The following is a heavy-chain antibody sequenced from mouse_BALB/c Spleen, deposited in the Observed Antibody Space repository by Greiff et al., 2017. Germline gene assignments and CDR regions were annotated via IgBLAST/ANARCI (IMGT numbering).Heavy chain of an antibody. Sequence: VQLQQSGAELVKPGASVKLSCTASGFNIKDTYMHWVKQRPEQGLEWIGRIDPANGNTKYDPKFQGKATITADTSSNTAYLQLSSLTSEDTAVYYCARKRLYYAMDYWGQGTSVTVSS. CDR2: IDPANGNT. J-gene: IGHJ4*01. CDR1: GFNIKDTY. CDR3: ARKRLYYAMDY. V-gene: IGHV14-3*02. D-gene: IGHD1-2*01.